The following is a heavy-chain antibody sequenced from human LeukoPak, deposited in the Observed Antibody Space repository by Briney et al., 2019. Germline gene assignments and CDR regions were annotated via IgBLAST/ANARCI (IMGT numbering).Heavy chain of an antibody. D-gene: IGHD5-12*01. CDR1: GFTFSSYG. Sequence: GRSLRLSCGASGFTFSSYGMHWVRQAPGKGLEWVAVIWYDGSNKYYADSVKGRFTISRDNSKNTLYLQMNSLRAEDTAVYYCARAGGYSGYDLGDYWGQGTLVTVSS. V-gene: IGHV3-33*01. J-gene: IGHJ4*02. CDR2: IWYDGSNK. CDR3: ARAGGYSGYDLGDY.